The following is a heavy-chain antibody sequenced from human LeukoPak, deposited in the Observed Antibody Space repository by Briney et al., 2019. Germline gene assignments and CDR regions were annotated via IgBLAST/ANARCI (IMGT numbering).Heavy chain of an antibody. CDR2: ISSSSSTI. CDR1: GFTFSSYS. CDR3: ARDPGRYGSGSGFFDY. D-gene: IGHD3-10*01. V-gene: IGHV3-48*04. Sequence: GGSLRLSCAASGFTFSSYSMNWVRQAPGKGLEWVSYISSSSSTIYYADSVKGRFTISRDNAKNSLYLQMNSLRAEDTAVYYCARDPGRYGSGSGFFDYWGQGTLVTVSS. J-gene: IGHJ4*02.